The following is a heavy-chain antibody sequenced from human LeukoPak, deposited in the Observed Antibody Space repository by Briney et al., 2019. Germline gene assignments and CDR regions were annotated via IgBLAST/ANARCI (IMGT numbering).Heavy chain of an antibody. Sequence: SETLSLTCIVSGGSISIYYWSWIRQPPGKGLEWIGYTYNSGNTEYNPSLKGRVTISADTSKNQFSLRLTSVTAADTAVYYCARDRELGSWGQGTLVTVSP. CDR2: TYNSGNT. J-gene: IGHJ5*02. D-gene: IGHD7-27*01. V-gene: IGHV4-59*01. CDR1: GGSISIYY. CDR3: ARDRELGS.